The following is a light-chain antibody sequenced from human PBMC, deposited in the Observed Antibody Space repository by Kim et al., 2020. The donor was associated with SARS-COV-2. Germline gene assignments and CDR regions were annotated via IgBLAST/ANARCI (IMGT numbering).Light chain of an antibody. Sequence: DIVMTQPPDSLAVSLGERATINCKSSQSVLYSSNNKNYLAWYQQKPGLPPKLLIYWASTRESGVPDRFSGSGSGTDFTLTISSLQAEDVAVYYCQKYYSIPLTFGGGTKVDIK. CDR3: QKYYSIPLT. CDR1: QSVLYSSNNKNY. J-gene: IGKJ4*01. V-gene: IGKV4-1*01. CDR2: WAS.